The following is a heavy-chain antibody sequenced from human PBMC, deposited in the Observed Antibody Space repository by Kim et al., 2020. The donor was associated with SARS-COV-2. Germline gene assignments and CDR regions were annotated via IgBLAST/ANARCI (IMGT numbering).Heavy chain of an antibody. V-gene: IGHV3-23*01. D-gene: IGHD2-15*01. Sequence: DSVKGRFTISRDNSKNTLYLQMNSLRAEDTAVYYCAKRGTAPGRFYFSLDVWGKGTTVTVSS. J-gene: IGHJ6*04. CDR3: AKRGTAPGRFYFSLDV.